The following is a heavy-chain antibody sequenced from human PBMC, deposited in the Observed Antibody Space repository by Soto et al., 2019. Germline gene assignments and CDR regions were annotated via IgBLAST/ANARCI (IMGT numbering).Heavy chain of an antibody. V-gene: IGHV1-69*01. D-gene: IGHD4-4*01. CDR3: ARFSTVTNGYYYYGMDV. J-gene: IGHJ6*02. Sequence: QVQLVQSGAEVKKPGSSVKVSCKASGGTFSSYAISWVRQAPGQGLEWMGGIIPIFGTANYAQKFQGRATITADESTSTAYMELSSLRSEDTAVYYCARFSTVTNGYYYYGMDVWGQGTTVTVSS. CDR1: GGTFSSYA. CDR2: IIPIFGTA.